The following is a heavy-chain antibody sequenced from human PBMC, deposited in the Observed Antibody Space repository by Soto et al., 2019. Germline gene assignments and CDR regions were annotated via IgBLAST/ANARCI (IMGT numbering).Heavy chain of an antibody. CDR3: ARIGRLYEQWLVRDYYYGMDV. CDR2: IYYSGST. J-gene: IGHJ6*02. D-gene: IGHD6-19*01. CDR1: GGSISSYY. V-gene: IGHV4-59*01. Sequence: SETLSLTCTVSGGSISSYYWSWIRQPPGKGLEWIGYIYYSGSTNYNPSLKSRVTISVDTSKNQFSLKLSSVTAADTAVYYCARIGRLYEQWLVRDYYYGMDVWGQGTTVTVSS.